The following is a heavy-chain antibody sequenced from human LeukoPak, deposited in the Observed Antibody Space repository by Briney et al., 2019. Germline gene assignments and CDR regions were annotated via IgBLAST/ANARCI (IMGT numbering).Heavy chain of an antibody. V-gene: IGHV3-30-3*01. D-gene: IGHD1-26*01. CDR1: GFTFSSYA. CDR2: ISYDGSNK. J-gene: IGHJ3*02. CDR3: ARYHAGAKANAFDI. Sequence: GESLRLSCAASGFTFSSYAMHWVRQAPGKGLEWVAVISYDGSNKYYADSVKGRFTISRDNSKNTLYLQMNSLRAEDTAVYYCARYHAGAKANAFDIWGQGTMVTVSS.